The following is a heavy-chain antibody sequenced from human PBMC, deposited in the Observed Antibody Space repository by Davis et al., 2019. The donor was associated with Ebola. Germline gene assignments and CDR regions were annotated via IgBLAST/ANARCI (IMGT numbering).Heavy chain of an antibody. J-gene: IGHJ4*02. V-gene: IGHV1-46*01. D-gene: IGHD2-15*01. CDR2: INPSGGST. CDR3: ARGGCSGGSCSYYFDY. Sequence: SVTVSRMASRYTFTSYYLHWLRQAPGQGLEWMGIINPSGGSTSHAQKFQGRVTITRDTSASTAYMELSSLRSEDTAVYYCARGGCSGGSCSYYFDYWGQGTLVTVSS. CDR1: RYTFTSYY.